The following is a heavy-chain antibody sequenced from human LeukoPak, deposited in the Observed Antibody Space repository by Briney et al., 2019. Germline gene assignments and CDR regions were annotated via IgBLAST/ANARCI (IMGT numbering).Heavy chain of an antibody. CDR1: GFTFSRYE. D-gene: IGHD4-11*01. CDR2: ITSSGSTI. CDR3: ARVTYSSLDY. Sequence: PGESLRLSCATSGFTFSRYEMNWVRQAPGKGLEWVSYITSSGSTIYYADSVKGRFTISRDNAKNSLYLQMNSLRAEDTAVYYCARVTYSSLDYWGQGTLVTVSS. J-gene: IGHJ4*02. V-gene: IGHV3-48*03.